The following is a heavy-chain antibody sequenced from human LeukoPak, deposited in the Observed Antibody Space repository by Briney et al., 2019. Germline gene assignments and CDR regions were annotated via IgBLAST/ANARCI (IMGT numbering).Heavy chain of an antibody. V-gene: IGHV3-33*01. CDR2: IWYDGTTK. CDR1: GFTFSSYG. D-gene: IGHD3-10*01. CDR3: STEDVSGSFDY. J-gene: IGHJ4*02. Sequence: PGRSLRLSCAASGFTFSSYGMHWVRQAPGQGLEWVAVIWYDGTTKYYADSVKGRFTISRDNSKNTLYLQMNSLSVEDTAVYFCSTEDVSGSFDYWGQGTPVTVSS.